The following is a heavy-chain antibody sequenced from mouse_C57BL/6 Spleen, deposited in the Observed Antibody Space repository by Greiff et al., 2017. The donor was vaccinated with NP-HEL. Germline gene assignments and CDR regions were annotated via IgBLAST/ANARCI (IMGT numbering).Heavy chain of an antibody. CDR2: IHPNSGST. CDR1: GYTFTSYW. V-gene: IGHV1-64*01. Sequence: QVQLQQPGAELVKPGASVKLSCKASGYTFTSYWMHWVKQRPGQGLEWIGMIHPNSGSTNYNEKFKSKATLTVDKSSSTAYMQLSSLTSEDSAVYYCAGSGGYGSSLDYWGQGTTLTVSS. J-gene: IGHJ2*01. CDR3: AGSGGYGSSLDY. D-gene: IGHD1-1*01.